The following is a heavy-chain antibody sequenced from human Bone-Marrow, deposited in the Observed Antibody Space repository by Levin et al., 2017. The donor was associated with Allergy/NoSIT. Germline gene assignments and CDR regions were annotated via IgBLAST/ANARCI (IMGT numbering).Heavy chain of an antibody. CDR3: ARSNERAYSYALDY. Sequence: SCAASGFTFSSYAMSWVRQAPGKGLEWVSAIGGSGDNIRYSESVRGRFSISRDNSKNTLYLQINSLRAEDTAVYYCARSNERAYSYALDYWGQGALVTVSS. J-gene: IGHJ4*02. D-gene: IGHD5-18*01. V-gene: IGHV3-23*01. CDR2: IGGSGDNI. CDR1: GFTFSSYA.